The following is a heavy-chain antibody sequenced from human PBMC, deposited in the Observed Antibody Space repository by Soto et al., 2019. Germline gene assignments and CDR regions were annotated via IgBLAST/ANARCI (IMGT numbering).Heavy chain of an antibody. V-gene: IGHV4-34*01. CDR2: INHSGAT. CDR3: ARHSFSAAMVLFDY. CDR1: GGSFSGYH. J-gene: IGHJ4*02. D-gene: IGHD5-18*01. Sequence: QVQLQQWGAGLLKPSETLSLTCAVYGGSFSGYHWSWIRQPTGKGLERSGEINHSGATNYNPSLKRRVTISVDTSKTQSSLQLSSVTAADTAVYYCARHSFSAAMVLFDYWGQGTLVTVSS.